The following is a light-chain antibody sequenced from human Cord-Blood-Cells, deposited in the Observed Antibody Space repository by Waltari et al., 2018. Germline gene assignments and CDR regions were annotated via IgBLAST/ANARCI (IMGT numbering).Light chain of an antibody. CDR2: DVS. CDR3: CSYAGSFYV. V-gene: IGLV2-11*01. J-gene: IGLJ1*01. Sequence: QSALTQPRSVSGSPGQSVTISCTGTSSDVGGYNYVSWYQQHPAKAPKLMIYDVSKRPSGVPDRCSGSKSGNTASLTISGRQAEDEADYYCCSYAGSFYVFVTGTKVTVL. CDR1: SSDVGGYNY.